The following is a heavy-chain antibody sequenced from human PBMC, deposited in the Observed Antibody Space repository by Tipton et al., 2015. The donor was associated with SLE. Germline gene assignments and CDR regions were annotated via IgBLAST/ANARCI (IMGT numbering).Heavy chain of an antibody. J-gene: IGHJ4*02. V-gene: IGHV3-23*01. CDR2: ISGSGGST. D-gene: IGHD6-25*01. CDR3: ARLGYSSGGYYFDY. CDR1: GFTFSSYA. Sequence: SLRLSCAASGFTFSSYAMSWVRQAPGKGLEWVSAISGSGGSTYYADSVKGRFTISRDNSKNTLYLQMNSLRAEDTAVYYCARLGYSSGGYYFDYWGQGTLVTVSS.